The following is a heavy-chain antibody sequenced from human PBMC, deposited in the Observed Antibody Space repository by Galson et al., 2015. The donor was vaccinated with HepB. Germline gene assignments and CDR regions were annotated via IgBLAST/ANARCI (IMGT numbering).Heavy chain of an antibody. CDR1: GFTFSGYW. Sequence: SLRLSCAAAGFTFSGYWMTWVRQAPGKGLEWVANIKEDESEEYYVDSVKGRFTISRDNAKNSLYLQLNSLRAEDTAVCFCARFAGGGYSTSWYRSGFDYWGQGTLVIVSS. D-gene: IGHD6-13*01. J-gene: IGHJ4*02. CDR3: ARFAGGGYSTSWYRSGFDY. CDR2: IKEDESEE. V-gene: IGHV3-7*05.